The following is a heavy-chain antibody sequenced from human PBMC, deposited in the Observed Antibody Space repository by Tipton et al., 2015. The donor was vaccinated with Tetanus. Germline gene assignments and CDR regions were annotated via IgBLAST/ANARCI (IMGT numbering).Heavy chain of an antibody. J-gene: IGHJ3*01. CDR3: ARDSSFGGVVVSDAFDF. V-gene: IGHV4-59*01. CDR1: GGSISSYY. D-gene: IGHD3-16*02. Sequence: TLSLTCTVSGGSISSYYCSWVRQPPGKGLEWIGHTHYSGNTNYNSSLWSRVTISLDTSKNQFSLKLSSVTAADTAVYYCARDSSFGGVVVSDAFDFWGQGTMVTVSS. CDR2: THYSGNT.